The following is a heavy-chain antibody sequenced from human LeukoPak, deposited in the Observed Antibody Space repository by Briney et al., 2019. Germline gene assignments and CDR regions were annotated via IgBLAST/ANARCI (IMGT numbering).Heavy chain of an antibody. J-gene: IGHJ5*02. Sequence: GGSLRLSCAASGFTFSSYEMNWVRQAPGKGLEWVSYISSSGSTIYYADSVKGRFTISRDNAKNSLYLQMNSLRAEDTAVYYCCGSGSYYNVWINWFDPWGQGTLVTVSS. CDR1: GFTFSSYE. CDR2: ISSSGSTI. CDR3: CGSGSYYNVWINWFDP. V-gene: IGHV3-48*03. D-gene: IGHD3-10*01.